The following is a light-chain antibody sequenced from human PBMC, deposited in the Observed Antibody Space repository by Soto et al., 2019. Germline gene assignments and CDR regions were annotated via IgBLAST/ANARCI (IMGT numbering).Light chain of an antibody. CDR2: AAS. J-gene: IGKJ2*01. Sequence: DIQMTQSPSSLSASVGDRVTITCRASQSISSYLNWYQQKPGKAPKLLIYAASSLQSGVPSRFSGSGSGTDFTLTISSLQPEDFATYYCQQSSSFGQGTKLEIK. V-gene: IGKV1-39*01. CDR1: QSISSY. CDR3: QQSSS.